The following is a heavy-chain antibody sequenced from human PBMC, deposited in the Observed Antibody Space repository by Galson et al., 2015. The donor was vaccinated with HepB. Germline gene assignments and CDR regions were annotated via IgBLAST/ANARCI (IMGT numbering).Heavy chain of an antibody. J-gene: IGHJ4*02. CDR2: LSSSGHYT. D-gene: IGHD6-19*01. V-gene: IGHV3-11*05. CDR3: TTDLGSGWYAR. Sequence: SLRLSCATSGFTFSDYYMAWVRQAPGKGLEWVSYLSSSGHYTNTEDALKGRFTISRDDSKNMLYLQMDSLKTEDTAVYYCTTDLGSGWYARWGQGIPVTVSS. CDR1: GFTFSDYY.